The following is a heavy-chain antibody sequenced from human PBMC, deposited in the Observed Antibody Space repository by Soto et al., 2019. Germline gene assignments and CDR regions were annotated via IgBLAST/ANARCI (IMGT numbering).Heavy chain of an antibody. V-gene: IGHV1-8*01. J-gene: IGHJ6*02. CDR3: ARWPYGYYYYGMDV. CDR1: GYTFTSYD. Sequence: QVQLVQSGAEVKKPGASVKVSCKASGYTFTSYDINWVRQATGQGLEWMGSMNPNSGNTGYAQKVQGRVPMTRNTSISTAYMALSSLRSEVRAVYYCARWPYGYYYYGMDVWGQGTTVTVSS. CDR2: MNPNSGNT. D-gene: IGHD3-10*01.